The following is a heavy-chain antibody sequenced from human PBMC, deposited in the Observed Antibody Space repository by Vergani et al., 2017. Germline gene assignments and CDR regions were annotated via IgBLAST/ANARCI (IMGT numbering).Heavy chain of an antibody. CDR1: GYTFTSYG. CDR2: ISAYNGNT. CDR3: ARDGVSCSSTSCSPWFDE. J-gene: IGHJ4*02. V-gene: IGHV1-18*01. D-gene: IGHD2-2*01. Sequence: QVQLVQSGAEVKKPGASVKVSCTASGYTFTSYGISWVRQAPGQGLEWMGWISAYNGNTNYAQKLQGRVTMTTDTSTSTAYMELRSLRSDDTAVYYCARDGVSCSSTSCSPWFDECGQGSLVTVSS.